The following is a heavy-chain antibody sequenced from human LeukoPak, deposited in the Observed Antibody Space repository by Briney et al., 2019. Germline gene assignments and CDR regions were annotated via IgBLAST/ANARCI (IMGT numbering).Heavy chain of an antibody. D-gene: IGHD3-22*01. CDR3: ARSWGSGWY. J-gene: IGHJ4*02. Sequence: ASQTLSLTCTVSGGSISSGTYYWSWIRQPAGKGLEWIGRIYTSGSTNYNPSLKSRVTISVDTSKNQFSLKLSSVTAADTAVYYCARSWGSGWYWGQGTLVTVSS. CDR2: IYTSGST. V-gene: IGHV4-61*02. CDR1: GGSISSGTYY.